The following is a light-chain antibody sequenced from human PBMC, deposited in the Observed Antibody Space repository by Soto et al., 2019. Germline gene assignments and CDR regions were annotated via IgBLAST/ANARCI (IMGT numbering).Light chain of an antibody. CDR3: QQSFRPPLT. V-gene: IGKV1-39*01. Sequence: DIQMTQSPSSLSASVGDRVTITCRASQSIANYLNWYQQKPGTAPKLLIFAASSLQSGVPSRLSGSGSGTDLPLTIRSLQPEDFATYYCQQSFRPPLTYGVGTKVDIK. J-gene: IGKJ4*01. CDR1: QSIANY. CDR2: AAS.